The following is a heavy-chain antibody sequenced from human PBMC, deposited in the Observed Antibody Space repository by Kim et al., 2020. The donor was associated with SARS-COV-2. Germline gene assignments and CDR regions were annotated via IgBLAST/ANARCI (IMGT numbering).Heavy chain of an antibody. J-gene: IGHJ5*02. CDR3: ARQGYGGNSEGWFDP. CDR1: GYTFTSYG. Sequence: ASVKVSCKASGYTFTSYGISWVRQAPGQGLEWMGWISAYNGNTNYAQKLQGRVTMTTDTSTSTAYMELRSLRSDDTAVYYCARQGYGGNSEGWFDPWGQGTLVTVSS. D-gene: IGHD4-17*01. V-gene: IGHV1-18*01. CDR2: ISAYNGNT.